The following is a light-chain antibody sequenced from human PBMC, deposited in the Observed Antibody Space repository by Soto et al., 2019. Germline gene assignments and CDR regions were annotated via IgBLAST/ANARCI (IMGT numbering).Light chain of an antibody. V-gene: IGLV2-14*03. CDR2: DVS. J-gene: IGLJ2*01. Sequence: QSALAQPASVSGSPGQSLTISCTGTSTDVGGYNFVSWYLQYPGKAPKLMIYDVSSRPSGISTRFSGSKSGNTASLTISVLQAEDEADYYCSSYARNRDVLFGGGTKLTVL. CDR3: SSYARNRDVL. CDR1: STDVGGYNF.